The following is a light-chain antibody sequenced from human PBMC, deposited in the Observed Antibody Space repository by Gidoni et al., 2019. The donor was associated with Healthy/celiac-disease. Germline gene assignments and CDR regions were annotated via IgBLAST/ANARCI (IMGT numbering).Light chain of an antibody. V-gene: IGKV1-33*01. J-gene: IGKJ4*01. CDR1: QSISNY. Sequence: DIQMTQSPSTLSASVGDRVTITCRASQSISNYLDWYQQKPGKAPKLLIYDASNLESGVPSRFSGSGSGTDFTFTISSLQPDDFATYYCQQYNNHPLTFGGGTKVEIK. CDR3: QQYNNHPLT. CDR2: DAS.